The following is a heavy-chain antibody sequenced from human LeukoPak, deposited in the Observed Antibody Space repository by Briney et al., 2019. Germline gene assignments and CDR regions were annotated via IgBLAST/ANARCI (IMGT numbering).Heavy chain of an antibody. V-gene: IGHV4-34*01. J-gene: IGHJ5*02. CDR2: INHSGST. Sequence: PSETLSLTCAVYGGSFSGYYWSWIRQPPGKGLEWIGEINHSGSTNYNPSPKSRVTISVDTSKNQFSLKLSSVTAADTAVYYCASRYNWNDVWGFDPWGQGTLVTVSS. CDR1: GGSFSGYY. D-gene: IGHD1-1*01. CDR3: ASRYNWNDVWGFDP.